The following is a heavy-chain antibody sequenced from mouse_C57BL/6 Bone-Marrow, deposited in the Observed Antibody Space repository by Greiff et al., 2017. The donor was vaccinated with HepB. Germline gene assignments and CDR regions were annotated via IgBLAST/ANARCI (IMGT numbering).Heavy chain of an antibody. CDR1: GFTFSSYC. J-gene: IGHJ3*01. V-gene: IGHV5-6*01. Sequence: EVKVVESGGDLVKPGGSLKLSCAASGFTFSSYCMSWVRQTPDKRLEWVATISSGGSYTYYPDSVKGRFTISRDNAKNTLYLQMSSLKSEDTAMYYCARHGPWFAYWGQGTLVTVSA. CDR2: ISSGGSYT. CDR3: ARHGPWFAY.